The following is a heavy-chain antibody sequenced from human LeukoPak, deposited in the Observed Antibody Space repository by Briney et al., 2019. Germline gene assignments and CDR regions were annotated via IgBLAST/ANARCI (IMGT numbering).Heavy chain of an antibody. J-gene: IGHJ5*02. CDR3: ARRVTSNCFDP. V-gene: IGHV4-59*08. CDR1: GGSITSYY. CDR2: MHYSGSS. Sequence: SETLSLTCTVSGGSITSYYWSWIRQPPGKGLEWIGYMHYSGSSNYNPSLKSRVTTSVDTSQNQFSLKLRSVTAADAAVYYCARRVTSNCFDPWGQGTLVTVTS. D-gene: IGHD2-21*02.